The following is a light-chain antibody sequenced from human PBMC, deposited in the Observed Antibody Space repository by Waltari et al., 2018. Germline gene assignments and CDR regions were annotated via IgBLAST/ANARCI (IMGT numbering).Light chain of an antibody. Sequence: EIVMTQSPATLPVSPGEIATLSCRASQSISSYLAWFQQTPGQAPRLLVYHASTTATGIPARLSGSGSGTEFTLTISSLQSEDFAVYYCQQYYDGRTFGQGTKLEIK. CDR2: HAS. CDR3: QQYYDGRT. V-gene: IGKV3-15*01. CDR1: QSISSY. J-gene: IGKJ2*01.